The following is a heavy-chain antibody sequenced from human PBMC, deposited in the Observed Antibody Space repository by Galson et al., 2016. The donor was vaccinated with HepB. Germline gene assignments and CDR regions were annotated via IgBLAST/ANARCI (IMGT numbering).Heavy chain of an antibody. CDR2: IWYEGENK. CDR1: GFSFNLFG. V-gene: IGHV3-33*06. D-gene: IGHD3/OR15-3a*01. CDR3: AKGSLYADWSDPHYYFGMDV. Sequence: SLRLSCAASGFSFNLFGMHWVRQAPGKGLEWVALIWYEGENKFYADSVKGRFTVSRDNSNNTLYLEMNSLRVKDTAVYYCAKGSLYADWSDPHYYFGMDVWGKGTTVTVSP. J-gene: IGHJ6*04.